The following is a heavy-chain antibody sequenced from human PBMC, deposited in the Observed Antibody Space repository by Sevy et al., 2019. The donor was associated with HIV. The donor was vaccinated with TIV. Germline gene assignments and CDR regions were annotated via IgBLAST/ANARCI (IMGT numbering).Heavy chain of an antibody. J-gene: IGHJ4*02. D-gene: IGHD3-22*01. CDR3: AKGGYYDSSGYFDY. CDR2: ISCDGSNK. CDR1: GFTFSSYG. Sequence: GGSLRLSCAASGFTFSSYGMHWVRQAPGKGLEWVAVISCDGSNKYYADSVKGRFTISRDNSKNTLYLQMNSLRAEDKAVYYCAKGGYYDSSGYFDYWGQGTLVTVSS. V-gene: IGHV3-30*18.